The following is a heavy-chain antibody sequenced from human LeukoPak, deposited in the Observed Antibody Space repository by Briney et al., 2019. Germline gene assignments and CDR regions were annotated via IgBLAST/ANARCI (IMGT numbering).Heavy chain of an antibody. D-gene: IGHD3-3*01. CDR1: GYTFTSYD. V-gene: IGHV1-8*01. J-gene: IGHJ5*02. CDR2: MNPNSGNT. CDR3: ARGALRFSDFDP. Sequence: ASVKVSCKASGYTFTSYDINWVRQATGQGLEWMGWMNPNSGNTGYAQKFQGRVTMTRNTSISTAYMELSSLRSEDTAVYYCARGALRFSDFDPWGQGTLVTVSS.